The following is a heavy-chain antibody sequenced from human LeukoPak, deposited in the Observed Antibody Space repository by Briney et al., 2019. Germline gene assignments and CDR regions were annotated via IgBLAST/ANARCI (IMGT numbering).Heavy chain of an antibody. Sequence: SETLSLTCAVYGGSFSGYRSWIRQPPGKGLEWIGEINHSGSTNYNPSLKSRVTISVDTSKNQFSLKLSSVTVADTAVYYCVGSSLPYYYYMDVWGKGTTVTVSS. J-gene: IGHJ6*03. V-gene: IGHV4-34*01. CDR3: VGSSLPYYYYMDV. CDR1: GGSFSGY. D-gene: IGHD6-6*01. CDR2: INHSGST.